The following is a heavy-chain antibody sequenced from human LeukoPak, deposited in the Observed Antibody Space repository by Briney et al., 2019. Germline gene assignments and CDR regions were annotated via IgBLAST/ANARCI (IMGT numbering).Heavy chain of an antibody. J-gene: IGHJ6*02. CDR2: INHSGST. Sequence: SETLSLTCAVYGGSFSGYYWSWIRQPPGKGLEWIGEINHSGSTNYNPSLKSRVTISVDTSKNQFSLKLSSVTAADTAVYYCARGASRVAAPYYYYGMDVWGQGTTVTVSS. D-gene: IGHD6-6*01. V-gene: IGHV4-34*01. CDR1: GGSFSGYY. CDR3: ARGASRVAAPYYYYGMDV.